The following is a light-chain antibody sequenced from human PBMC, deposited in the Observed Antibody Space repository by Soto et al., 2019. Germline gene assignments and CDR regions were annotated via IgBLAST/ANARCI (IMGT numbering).Light chain of an antibody. CDR3: NSYTSSTTLV. Sequence: QSVLTQPASVSGSPGQSITISCTGTSSDLGANNYVSWYQQHPDKPPKLIIYEVSNRPSGVSSRFSGSKSGNTASLTISGLQAEDEADYYCNSYTSSTTLVFGGGTKLTVL. CDR2: EVS. CDR1: SSDLGANNY. J-gene: IGLJ3*02. V-gene: IGLV2-14*01.